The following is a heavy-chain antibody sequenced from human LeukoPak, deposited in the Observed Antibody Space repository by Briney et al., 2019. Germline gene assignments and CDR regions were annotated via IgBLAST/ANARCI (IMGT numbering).Heavy chain of an antibody. V-gene: IGHV1-18*01. CDR3: ASVVNDYVWGSYRYVTANDY. D-gene: IGHD3-16*02. Sequence: GASVTVSCKAPGYTFTCYGISWVRQGPGQGLEWMGWISAYNGNTHYAQKLQGRVTMAIDTSPSTAYMELRSLRSDDSAVYYCASVVNDYVWGSYRYVTANDYSGQGTLVTVSS. CDR2: ISAYNGNT. J-gene: IGHJ4*02. CDR1: GYTFTCYG.